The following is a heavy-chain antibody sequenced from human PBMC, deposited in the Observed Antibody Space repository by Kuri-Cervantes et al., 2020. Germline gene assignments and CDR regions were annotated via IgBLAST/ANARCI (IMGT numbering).Heavy chain of an antibody. CDR2: IYHSGST. D-gene: IGHD3-22*01. CDR1: GYSISSGYY. V-gene: IGHV4-38-2*01. Sequence: SETLSLTCAVSGYSISSGYYWGWIRQPPGKGLEWTGSIYHSGSTYYNPSLKSRVTISVDTSKNQFSLKLSSVTAADTAVYYCARGRLVMNGVHDSSGYYRRWGYFQHWGQGTLVTVSS. J-gene: IGHJ1*01. CDR3: ARGRLVMNGVHDSSGYYRRWGYFQH.